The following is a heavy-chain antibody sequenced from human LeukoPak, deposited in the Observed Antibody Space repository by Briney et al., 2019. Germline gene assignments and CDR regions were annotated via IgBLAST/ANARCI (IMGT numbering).Heavy chain of an antibody. CDR1: GYTFTSYD. CDR3: ARGWGIAAAGQTDY. Sequence: ASVKVSCKASGYTFTSYDINWVRQATRQGLEWMGWMNPNSGNTGYAQKFQGRVTMTRNTSISTAYMELSSLRSEDTAVYYCARGWGIAAAGQTDYWGQGTLVTVSS. V-gene: IGHV1-8*01. CDR2: MNPNSGNT. J-gene: IGHJ4*02. D-gene: IGHD6-13*01.